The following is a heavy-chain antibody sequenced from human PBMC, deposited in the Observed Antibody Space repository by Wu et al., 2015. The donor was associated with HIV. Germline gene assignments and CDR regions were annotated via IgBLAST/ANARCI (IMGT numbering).Heavy chain of an antibody. CDR2: IIPIFGTA. CDR1: GGTFSSYA. J-gene: IGHJ4*02. D-gene: IGHD5-24*01. CDR3: ARDGWGSWDGSYVEMATTPFDY. V-gene: IGHV1-69*13. Sequence: QVQLVQSGAEVKKPGSSVKVSCKASGGTFSSYAISWVRQAPGQGLEWMGRIIPIFGTANYAQKFQGRVTITADESTSTAYMELSSLRSEDTAVYYCARDGWGSWDGSYVEMATTPFDYWGQGTLVTVSS.